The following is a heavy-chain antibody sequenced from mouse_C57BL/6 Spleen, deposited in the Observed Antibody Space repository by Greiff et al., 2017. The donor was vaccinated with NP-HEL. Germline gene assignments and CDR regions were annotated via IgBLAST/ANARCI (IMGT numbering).Heavy chain of an antibody. V-gene: IGHV1-69*01. Sequence: QVQLQQPGAELVMPGASVKLSCKASGYTFTSYWMHWVKQRPGQGFEWIGEIDPSDSYTNYNQKFKGKSTLTVDKSSSTAYMQLSSLTSEDSAVYYCAIYSNYGAMDYWGQGTSVTVSS. J-gene: IGHJ4*01. D-gene: IGHD2-5*01. CDR1: GYTFTSYW. CDR2: IDPSDSYT. CDR3: AIYSNYGAMDY.